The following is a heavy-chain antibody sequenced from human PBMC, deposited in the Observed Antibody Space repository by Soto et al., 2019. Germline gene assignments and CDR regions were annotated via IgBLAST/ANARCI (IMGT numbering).Heavy chain of an antibody. J-gene: IGHJ4*02. CDR1: GISFTASGRS. V-gene: IGHV2-5*01. D-gene: IGHD3-16*01. CDR3: TLRDDSSTGQIY. CDR2: TY. Sequence: SGPTLVNPTQTLTLTCSVSGISFTASGRSLGWIRQPPGKAPEWLALTYQYSPSLQNRVMFTKDTSKNQVVLTMTNVDPGDTATYHCTLRDDSSTGQIYWAQGIKVTVS.